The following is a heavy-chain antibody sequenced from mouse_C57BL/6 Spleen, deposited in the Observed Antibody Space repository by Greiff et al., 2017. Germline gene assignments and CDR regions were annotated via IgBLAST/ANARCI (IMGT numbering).Heavy chain of an antibody. J-gene: IGHJ1*03. CDR1: GFTFSNYW. Sequence: EVKVVESGGGLVQPGGSMKLSCVASGFTFSNYWMNWVRQSPEKGLEWVAQIRLKSDNYATHYAESVKGRFTISRDDSKSSVYLQMNNLRAEDTGIYYCTAPYYSNFWYFDVWGTGTTVTVSS. CDR2: IRLKSDNYAT. CDR3: TAPYYSNFWYFDV. D-gene: IGHD2-5*01. V-gene: IGHV6-3*01.